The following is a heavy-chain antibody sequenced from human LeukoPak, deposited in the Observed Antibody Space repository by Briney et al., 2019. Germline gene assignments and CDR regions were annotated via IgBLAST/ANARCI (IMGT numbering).Heavy chain of an antibody. D-gene: IGHD6-19*01. Sequence: GGSLRLSCAASGFTFSDFWMNWVRQAPGKGLEWVASIKQDGSEKYYVDSVKGRFSISRDNTKNSLHLQMNSLRAEDTAVYYCARDHTVDGLVFDYWGQGILVTVSS. CDR3: ARDHTVDGLVFDY. CDR2: IKQDGSEK. V-gene: IGHV3-7*01. CDR1: GFTFSDFW. J-gene: IGHJ4*02.